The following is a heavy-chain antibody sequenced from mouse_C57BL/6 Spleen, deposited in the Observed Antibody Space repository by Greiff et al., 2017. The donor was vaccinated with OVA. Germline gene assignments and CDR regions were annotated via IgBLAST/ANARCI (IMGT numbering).Heavy chain of an antibody. CDR3: ARGIYYDNRGAMDY. CDR1: GYTFTSYD. V-gene: IGHV1-85*01. Sequence: VQLQQSGPELVKPGASVKLSCKASGYTFTSYDINWVKQRPGQGLEWIGWIYPRDGSTKYNEKFKGKATLTVDTSSSTAYMELHSLTSEDSAVYFCARGIYYDNRGAMDYWGQGTSVTVSS. D-gene: IGHD2-1*01. CDR2: IYPRDGST. J-gene: IGHJ4*01.